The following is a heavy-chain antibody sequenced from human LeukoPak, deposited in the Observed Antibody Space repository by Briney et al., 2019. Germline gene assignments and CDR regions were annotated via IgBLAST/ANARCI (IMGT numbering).Heavy chain of an antibody. CDR3: AVSSGWYQGFDY. V-gene: IGHV3-33*01. D-gene: IGHD6-19*01. Sequence: GRSLRLSCAASGFTFSSYCMHWVRQAPGKGLECVAVIWYDGSNKYYADSVKGRFTISRDNSKNTLYLQMNSLRAEDTAVYYCAVSSGWYQGFDYWGQGTLVTVSS. J-gene: IGHJ4*02. CDR2: IWYDGSNK. CDR1: GFTFSSYC.